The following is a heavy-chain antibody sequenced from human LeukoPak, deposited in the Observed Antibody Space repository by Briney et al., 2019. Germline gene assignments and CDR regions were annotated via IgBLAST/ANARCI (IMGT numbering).Heavy chain of an antibody. Sequence: GGSLRLSCAASVFTFSSYGMHWVRQAPGKGLEWVAFIRYDGSNKYYADSVKGRFTISRDNSKNTLYLQMNSLRAEDTAVYYCAKVGSYYNLHYYYYMDVWGKGTTVTISS. CDR2: IRYDGSNK. CDR3: AKVGSYYNLHYYYYMDV. J-gene: IGHJ6*03. D-gene: IGHD3-10*01. V-gene: IGHV3-30*02. CDR1: VFTFSSYG.